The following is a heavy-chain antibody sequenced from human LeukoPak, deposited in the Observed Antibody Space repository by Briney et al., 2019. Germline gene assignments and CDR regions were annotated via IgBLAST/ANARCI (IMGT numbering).Heavy chain of an antibody. CDR3: ARLPVEMATIRGNYYFDY. D-gene: IGHD5-24*01. J-gene: IGHJ4*02. Sequence: KSSETLSLTCTVSGXSISSSSYYWGWIRQPPGKGLEWIGSIYYSGSTYYNPSLKSRLTISVDTSKNQFSLKLSAVTAADTAVYYCARLPVEMATIRGNYYFDYWGQGTLVTVSS. V-gene: IGHV4-39*01. CDR1: GXSISSSSYY. CDR2: IYYSGST.